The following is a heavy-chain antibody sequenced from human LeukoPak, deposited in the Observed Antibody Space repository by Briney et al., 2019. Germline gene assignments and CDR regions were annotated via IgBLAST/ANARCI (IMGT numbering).Heavy chain of an antibody. CDR3: ARIGIVGAYNWFDP. Sequence: GASVKVSCKTSGFTFTAYYVHWVRQAPGEGLEWMGWINPNSGGTNYAQKFQGRVTMTRDTSISTAYMELSRLRSDDTAVYYCARIGIVGAYNWFDPWGQGTLVTVSS. J-gene: IGHJ5*02. D-gene: IGHD1-26*01. CDR1: GFTFTAYY. V-gene: IGHV1-2*02. CDR2: INPNSGGT.